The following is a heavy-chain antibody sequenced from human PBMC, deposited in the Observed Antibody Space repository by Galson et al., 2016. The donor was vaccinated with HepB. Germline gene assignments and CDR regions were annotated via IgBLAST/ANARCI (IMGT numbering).Heavy chain of an antibody. V-gene: IGHV4-31*03. Sequence: TLSLTCTVSGGSVSSGGYYWSWIRQHPGKGLEWIGSIYYSGSPYYNPSLKSRVTISVDASKNQFSLKLSSVTAADTAVYYCARTTYYYGSGSYWVDYWGQGTLVSVSS. D-gene: IGHD3-10*01. CDR1: GGSVSSGGYY. J-gene: IGHJ4*02. CDR3: ARTTYYYGSGSYWVDY. CDR2: IYYSGSP.